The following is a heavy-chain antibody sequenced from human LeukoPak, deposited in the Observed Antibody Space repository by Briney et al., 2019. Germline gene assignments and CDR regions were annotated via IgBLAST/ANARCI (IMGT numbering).Heavy chain of an antibody. CDR2: ISATGSP. V-gene: IGHV4-61*02. J-gene: IGHJ4*02. CDR3: ARGWYSTSWTLYFDS. CDR1: GGSIRSGNYY. D-gene: IGHD6-13*01. Sequence: SETLSLTCTVSGGSIRSGNYYWSWIRQPAGKGLEWIGRISATGSPRYSPSLKSRVSISADASKNQFSLQLTSVTAADSAVYFCARGWYSTSWTLYFDSWGLGTLVSVSS.